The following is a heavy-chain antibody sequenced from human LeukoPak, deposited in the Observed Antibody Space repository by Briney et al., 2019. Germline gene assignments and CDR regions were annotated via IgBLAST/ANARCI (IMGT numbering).Heavy chain of an antibody. V-gene: IGHV4-31*03. CDR3: TRTYMTSARFDP. D-gene: IGHD2-21*02. CDR1: GGSISSGGYY. Sequence: SETLSLTCTVSGGSISSGGYYWSWIRQHPGKGLEWIGYIHYSGSTYYNPSLKSRVTISVDTSKNQFSLKLRYVTAADTAVYYCTRTYMTSARFDPWGQGTLVTVSS. J-gene: IGHJ5*02. CDR2: IHYSGST.